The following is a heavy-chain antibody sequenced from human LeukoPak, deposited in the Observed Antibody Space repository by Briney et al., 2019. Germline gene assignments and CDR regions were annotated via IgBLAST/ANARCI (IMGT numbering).Heavy chain of an antibody. CDR3: ARDLGYCTGGTCYPNWFDP. CDR1: GYTFTSYV. CDR2: INAGNDNT. D-gene: IGHD2-15*01. Sequence: WASVKVSCKASGYTFTSYVMHWVRQAPGQRLEWMGWINAGNDNTKYSQKFQGRVTITRDTSASTAYMELSSLRSEDTAVYYCARDLGYCTGGTCYPNWFDPWGQGTLVTVSS. J-gene: IGHJ5*02. V-gene: IGHV1-3*01.